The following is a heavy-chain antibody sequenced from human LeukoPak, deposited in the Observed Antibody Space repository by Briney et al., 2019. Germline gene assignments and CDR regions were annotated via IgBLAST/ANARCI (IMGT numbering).Heavy chain of an antibody. V-gene: IGHV4-59*01. CDR3: ARRIVGAAIDY. J-gene: IGHJ4*02. CDR1: GGSFSGYY. CDR2: IYYSGST. D-gene: IGHD1-26*01. Sequence: SETLSLTCAVYGGSFSGYYWSWIRQPPGKGLEWIGYIYYSGSTNYNPSLKSRVTISVDTSKNQFSLKLSSVTAADTAVYYCARRIVGAAIDYWGQGTLVTVSS.